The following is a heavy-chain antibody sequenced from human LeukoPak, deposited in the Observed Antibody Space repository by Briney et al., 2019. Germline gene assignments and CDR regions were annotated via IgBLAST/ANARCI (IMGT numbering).Heavy chain of an antibody. V-gene: IGHV4-59*08. Sequence: PSETLSLTCSVSGGSINNYYWSWIRQPPGKGLEWIGHIYYTGSTNYSPSLKSRVTMSADTSKSQFSLMLRSVTAADTAFYYCARHNARLRGWIGEVDYWGQGALVTVSS. CDR1: GGSINNYY. CDR3: ARHNARLRGWIGEVDY. D-gene: IGHD3-10*01. J-gene: IGHJ4*02. CDR2: IYYTGST.